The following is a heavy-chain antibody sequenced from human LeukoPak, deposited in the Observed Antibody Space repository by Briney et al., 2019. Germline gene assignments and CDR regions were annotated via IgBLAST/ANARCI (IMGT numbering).Heavy chain of an antibody. CDR1: GGSISSGGYY. V-gene: IGHV2-70*11. CDR3: ARIGPPDGGSGSYYVDY. Sequence: TLSLTCTVSGGSISSGGYYWSWIRQPPGKALEWLARIDWDDDKYYSTSLKTRLTISKDTSKNQVVLTMTNMDPVDTATYYCARIGPPDGGSGSYYVDYWGQGTLVTVSS. J-gene: IGHJ4*02. D-gene: IGHD3-10*01. CDR2: IDWDDDK.